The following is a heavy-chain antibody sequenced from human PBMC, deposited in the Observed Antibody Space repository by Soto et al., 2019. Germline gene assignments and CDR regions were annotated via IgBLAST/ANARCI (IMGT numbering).Heavy chain of an antibody. D-gene: IGHD1-26*01. Sequence: GESEKISGKGCVYTDTSSWFSSVRQMPGKGLEWMGIIYPSDSDTRYSPSFQGQVTISADKSISTAYLQWSSLKASDTAMYYCGRLYGTYFTSWGQGTLVTVSS. J-gene: IGHJ5*02. CDR2: IYPSDSDT. CDR1: VYTDTSSW. CDR3: GRLYGTYFTS. V-gene: IGHV5-51*01.